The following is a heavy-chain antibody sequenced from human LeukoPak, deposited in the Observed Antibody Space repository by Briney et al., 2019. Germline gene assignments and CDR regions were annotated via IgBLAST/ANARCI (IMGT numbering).Heavy chain of an antibody. CDR2: IIPIFGTA. J-gene: IGHJ4*02. CDR1: GGTFSSYA. V-gene: IGHV1-69*06. Sequence: SVKVSCKASGGTFSSYAISWVRQAPGQGLEWMGGIIPIFGTANYAQKFQGRVTMTEDTSTDTAYMELSSLRSEDTAVYYCATDQNSSSWYDLDYWGQGTLVTVSS. D-gene: IGHD6-13*01. CDR3: ATDQNSSSWYDLDY.